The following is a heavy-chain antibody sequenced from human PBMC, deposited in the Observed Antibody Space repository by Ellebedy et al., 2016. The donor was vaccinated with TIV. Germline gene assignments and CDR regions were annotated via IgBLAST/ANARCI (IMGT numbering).Heavy chain of an antibody. D-gene: IGHD2-2*01. CDR3: ARSNVVVPAAIDIYYYGMDV. J-gene: IGHJ6*02. CDR2: INPNSGGT. CDR1: GYTFTGYY. V-gene: IGHV1-2*02. Sequence: AASVKVSCKASGYTFTGYYMHWVRQAPGQGLEWMGWINPNSGGTNYAQKFQGRVTMTRDTSISTAYMELSRLRSDDTAVYYCARSNVVVPAAIDIYYYGMDVWGQGTTVTVSS.